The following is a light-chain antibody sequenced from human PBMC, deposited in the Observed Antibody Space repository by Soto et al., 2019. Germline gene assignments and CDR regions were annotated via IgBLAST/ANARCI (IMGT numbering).Light chain of an antibody. V-gene: IGLV1-40*01. J-gene: IGLJ2*01. CDR3: QSYDTSLSGWV. CDR1: SSNIGPDYT. CDR2: GIS. Sequence: QPVLTQPPSVSGAPGQRVTISCTGSSSNIGPDYTVQWYQQLPGAAPKLLISGISNRPSGVPDRFSGSKSGTSASLAITGLQAEDEADYYCQSYDTSLSGWVFGGGTKLTVL.